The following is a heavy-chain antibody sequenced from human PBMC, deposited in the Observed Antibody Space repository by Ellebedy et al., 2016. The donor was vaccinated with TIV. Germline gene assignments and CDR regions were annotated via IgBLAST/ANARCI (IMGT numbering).Heavy chain of an antibody. CDR2: IYTTGNT. CDR1: GGSISGYY. J-gene: IGHJ5*02. V-gene: IGHV4-4*07. CDR3: ASDLYDSGGHYYATA. D-gene: IGHD3-22*01. Sequence: SETLSLTXTVSGGSISGYYWTWIRQPAGKGLEWIGRIYTTGNTNYNPSLKSRVTMSVDTSKNQFSLNLSSVTAADTAVYYCASDLYDSGGHYYATAWGQGTLVTVSS.